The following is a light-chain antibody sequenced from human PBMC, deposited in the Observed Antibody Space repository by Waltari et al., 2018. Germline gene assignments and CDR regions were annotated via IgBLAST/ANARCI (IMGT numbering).Light chain of an antibody. Sequence: QSALTQPASVSGSPGQSITIPCTGTSSDVGTYKRSLLYQQHPGKAPKLMIYAVSKRPSGVSDRFSGSKSGDMASLTISGLQPEDEAEYFCSSYAGSSKGVFGGGTKVTVL. CDR1: SSDVGTYKR. CDR2: AVS. CDR3: SSYAGSSKGV. V-gene: IGLV2-23*02. J-gene: IGLJ2*01.